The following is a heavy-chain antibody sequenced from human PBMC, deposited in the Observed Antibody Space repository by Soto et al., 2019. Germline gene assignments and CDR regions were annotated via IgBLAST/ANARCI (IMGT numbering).Heavy chain of an antibody. Sequence: GGSLRLSCAASGFTFSNAWMTWVRQAPGKGLEWVGRIKSKTDWGTTDDATPGKGRFAISRDDSKNTLYLQMNSLKAEDTAVYYCPTTPYSSTGRAIPFDIWGQGTMVTVSS. CDR1: GFTFSNAW. CDR2: IKSKTDWGTT. D-gene: IGHD2-2*01. V-gene: IGHV3-15*01. CDR3: PTTPYSSTGRAIPFDI. J-gene: IGHJ3*02.